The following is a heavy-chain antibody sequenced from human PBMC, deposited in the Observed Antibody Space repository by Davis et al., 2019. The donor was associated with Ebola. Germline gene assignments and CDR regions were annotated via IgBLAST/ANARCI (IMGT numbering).Heavy chain of an antibody. Sequence: GGSLRLSCAASGFTFSSYSMNWVRQAPGKGLEWVSSISSSSSYIYYADFVRGRFTISRDNSKNALYLQMNSLRAEDTAVYYCARDGGVVVAAYYYYYGMDVWGKGTTVTVSS. CDR3: ARDGGVVVAAYYYYYGMDV. CDR1: GFTFSSYS. D-gene: IGHD2-15*01. J-gene: IGHJ6*04. V-gene: IGHV3-21*04. CDR2: ISSSSSYI.